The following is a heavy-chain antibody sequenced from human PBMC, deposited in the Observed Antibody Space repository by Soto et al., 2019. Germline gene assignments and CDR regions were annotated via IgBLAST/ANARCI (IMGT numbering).Heavy chain of an antibody. V-gene: IGHV1-69*13. CDR2: IIPIFGTA. J-gene: IGHJ4*02. Sequence: ASVKVSCKASGGTFSSYAISWVRQAPGQGLEWMGGIIPIFGTANYAQKFQGRVTITADESTSTAYMELSSLRSEDTAVYYCARGGYSSSLTPPGSYWGQGTLVTVSS. D-gene: IGHD6-13*01. CDR1: GGTFSSYA. CDR3: ARGGYSSSLTPPGSY.